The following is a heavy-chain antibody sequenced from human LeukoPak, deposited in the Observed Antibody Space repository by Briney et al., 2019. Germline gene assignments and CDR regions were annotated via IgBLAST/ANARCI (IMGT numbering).Heavy chain of an antibody. CDR1: GGSISSSYFY. Sequence: SETLSLTCTFTGGSISSSYFYWGWIRQPPWKGLEWIGTISYSGTTYYNPSLKSRVTISVDTSKNQFSLRLSSVTAADTAVYYCARIPLVWSSPKGAFDIWGQGTMVTVSS. J-gene: IGHJ3*02. CDR3: ARIPLVWSSPKGAFDI. V-gene: IGHV4-39*01. D-gene: IGHD3-10*01. CDR2: ISYSGTT.